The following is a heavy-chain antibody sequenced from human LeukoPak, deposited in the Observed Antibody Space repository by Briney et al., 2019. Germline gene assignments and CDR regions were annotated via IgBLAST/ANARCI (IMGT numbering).Heavy chain of an antibody. J-gene: IGHJ4*02. CDR3: ATLGEYYDSSGYYYN. Sequence: SESLSLTCAVYGGSFSGFYWSWIRQHPRKGLQWIGEINHSGSTYYNPSLKSRVTISVDTSKNQFSLKLTSVTAADTAVYYCATLGEYYDSSGYYYNWGQGTLVTVSS. CDR2: INHSGST. CDR1: GGSFSGFY. D-gene: IGHD3-22*01. V-gene: IGHV4-34*01.